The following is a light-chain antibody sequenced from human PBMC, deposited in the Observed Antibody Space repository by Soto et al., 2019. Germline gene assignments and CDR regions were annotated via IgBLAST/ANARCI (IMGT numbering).Light chain of an antibody. J-gene: IGKJ1*01. Sequence: DIQMTQSPSTLSASVGDTVTVTCRASQSVSGWLAWYQQKQGKAPKLLIYKASTLKSGVPSRFSGSGSGTELTITISSLQPDDFATYYCQHYNSYSEAFGQGTKVDIK. V-gene: IGKV1-5*03. CDR1: QSVSGW. CDR3: QHYNSYSEA. CDR2: KAS.